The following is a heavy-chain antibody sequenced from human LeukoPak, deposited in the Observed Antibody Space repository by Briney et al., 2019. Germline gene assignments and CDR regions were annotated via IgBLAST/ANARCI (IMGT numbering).Heavy chain of an antibody. CDR3: ARLTVGATRAEVDY. CDR2: ISGSGGST. D-gene: IGHD1-26*01. Sequence: GGTLRLSCAASGFTFSSYGMSWVRQSPGKGLEWVTAISGSGGSTYYADSVKGRFTISRDNSKNTLYLQMNSLRAEDTAVYYCARLTVGATRAEVDYWGQGTLVTVSS. CDR1: GFTFSSYG. V-gene: IGHV3-23*01. J-gene: IGHJ4*02.